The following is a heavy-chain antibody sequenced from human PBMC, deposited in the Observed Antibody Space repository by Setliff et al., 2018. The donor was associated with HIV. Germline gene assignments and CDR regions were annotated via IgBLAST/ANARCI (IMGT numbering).Heavy chain of an antibody. Sequence: SETLSLTYAVSGGSVDSRDYYWGWIRQPPGKGLEWIGNILYGGTTYYTPSLKSRVSISVDTSRNQFSLRLNSVTAADTAVYYCARPTTGLGGGAAFDIWGQGTMVTVSS. CDR2: ILYGGTT. CDR3: ARPTTGLGGGAAFDI. J-gene: IGHJ3*02. D-gene: IGHD2-8*01. V-gene: IGHV4-39*01. CDR1: GGSVDSRDYY.